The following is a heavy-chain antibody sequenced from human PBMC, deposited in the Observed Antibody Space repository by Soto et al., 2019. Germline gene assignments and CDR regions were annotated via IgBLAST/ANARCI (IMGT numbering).Heavy chain of an antibody. CDR3: ARGPSGDKVHY. D-gene: IGHD7-27*01. V-gene: IGHV4-30-4*01. Sequence: QVQLQESGPGLVKPSQTLSLTCTVSGGSITSDYSCWSWIRQPPGEGLEWIGHIFDSGTTYTNPSLRSQVAISLDASKNPFSLPLSSVTAADTAVYYCARGPSGDKVHYWGQGALVTVSS. CDR1: GGSITSDYSC. CDR2: IFDSGTT. J-gene: IGHJ4*02.